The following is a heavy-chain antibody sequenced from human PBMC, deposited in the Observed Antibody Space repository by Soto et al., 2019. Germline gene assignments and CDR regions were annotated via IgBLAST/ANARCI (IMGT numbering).Heavy chain of an antibody. CDR2: IFSSGST. J-gene: IGHJ5*02. V-gene: IGHV4-4*07. Sequence: ASETLSLTCTVSGGSITDYSWVWIRQPAGKGLEWIGRIFSSGSTNYNPSLKGRITMSLDTSKNQFSLKLISATATDTAVYFCARDQGVVVTADNWFDPWGQGILVTVSS. CDR1: GGSITDYS. D-gene: IGHD2-21*02. CDR3: ARDQGVVVTADNWFDP.